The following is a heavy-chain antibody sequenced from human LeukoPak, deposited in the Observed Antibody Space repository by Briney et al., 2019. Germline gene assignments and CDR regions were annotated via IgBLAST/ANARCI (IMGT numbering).Heavy chain of an antibody. D-gene: IGHD3-22*01. Sequence: PGGSLRLSCAASGFTFSNYDMHWVRQAPGKGLEWVAITSHDGSNNYYVDSVKGRFIISRDNSKNALYLQMNSLRAEDTAVYYCARERGSSGLHYWGQGTGVTVSS. V-gene: IGHV3-30*03. CDR3: ARERGSSGLHY. CDR1: GFTFSNYD. J-gene: IGHJ4*02. CDR2: TSHDGSNN.